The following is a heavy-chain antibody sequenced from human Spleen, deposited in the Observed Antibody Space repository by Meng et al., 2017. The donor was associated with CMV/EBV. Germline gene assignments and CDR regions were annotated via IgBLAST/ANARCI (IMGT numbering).Heavy chain of an antibody. CDR3: ARDEYGSSSWFDP. D-gene: IGHD6-6*01. CDR2: TYYRSKWYN. CDR1: GDSVSSNSAA. V-gene: IGHV6-1*01. J-gene: IGHJ5*02. Sequence: GDSVSSNSAAWNWIRQSPSRGLGWLGRTYYRSKWYNDYAGSVQSRITINPDTSKNQFSLQLISVTPEDTAVYYCARDEYGSSSWFDPWGQGTLVTVSS.